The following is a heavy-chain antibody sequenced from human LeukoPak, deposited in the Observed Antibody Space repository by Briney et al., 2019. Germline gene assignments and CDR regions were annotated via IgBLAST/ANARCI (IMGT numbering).Heavy chain of an antibody. CDR3: ARGGYSNYQFDY. J-gene: IGHJ4*02. CDR2: IFYSGST. Sequence: SETLSLTCTVSGGSISGYYWSWIRQPPGKGLEWIGYIFYSGSTNYNPSLKSRVIISVDTSKNQFSLKLTSVTAADTAVYYCARGGYSNYQFDYWGQGTLVTVSS. V-gene: IGHV4-59*08. D-gene: IGHD4-11*01. CDR1: GGSISGYY.